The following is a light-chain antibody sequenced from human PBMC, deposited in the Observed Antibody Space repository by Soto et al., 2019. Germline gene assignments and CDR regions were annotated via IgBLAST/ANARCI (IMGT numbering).Light chain of an antibody. CDR1: SSNIGDNF. Sequence: QSVLTQPPSVSAATGQKVTISYSGSSSNIGDNFVTWYQQLPGTAPKLLIYDNNKRPSGIPDRFSGSQPGTSATLGITGLQTGDEAVYYCGSWDSSLTYVFGTGPKVTV. CDR3: GSWDSSLTYV. J-gene: IGLJ1*01. V-gene: IGLV1-51*01. CDR2: DNN.